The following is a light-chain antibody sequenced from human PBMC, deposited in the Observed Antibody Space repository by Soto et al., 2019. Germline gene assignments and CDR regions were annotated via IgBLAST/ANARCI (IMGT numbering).Light chain of an antibody. Sequence: EIVMTQSPATLSVSPGERATLSCRASQSVSSNLAWYQQKPGQAPRLLIYGASTRATGIPARFICSGSGTEFTLTITILSSEDFAVDYCHYYHSWNPLTFGQGTKVEIK. CDR1: QSVSSN. J-gene: IGKJ1*01. V-gene: IGKV3-15*01. CDR2: GAS. CDR3: HYYHSWNPLT.